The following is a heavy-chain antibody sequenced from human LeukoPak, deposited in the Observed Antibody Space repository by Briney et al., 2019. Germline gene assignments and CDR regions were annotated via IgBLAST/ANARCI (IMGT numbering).Heavy chain of an antibody. V-gene: IGHV4-61*01. CDR2: IYYSGST. CDR3: ASGETRHYDILTGHFDY. D-gene: IGHD3-9*01. Sequence: PSETLSLTCTVSGGSVSSGSYYWSWIPQPPGKGLEWIGYIYYSGSTNYNPSLKSRVTISVDTSKNQFSLKLSSVTAADTAVYYCASGETRHYDILTGHFDYWGQGTLVTVSS. J-gene: IGHJ4*02. CDR1: GGSVSSGSYY.